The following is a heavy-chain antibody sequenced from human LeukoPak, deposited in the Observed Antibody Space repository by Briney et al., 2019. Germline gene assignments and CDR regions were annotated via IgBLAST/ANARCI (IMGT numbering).Heavy chain of an antibody. Sequence: PSETLSLTCTVSGGSISSSSYYWGWIRRPPGKGLEWIGSIYYSGSTYYNPSLKSRVTISVDTSKNQFSLKLSSVTAADTAVYYCARQDIVVVPAAIGYWGQGTLVTVSS. V-gene: IGHV4-39*01. CDR1: GGSISSSSYY. CDR2: IYYSGST. D-gene: IGHD2-2*01. CDR3: ARQDIVVVPAAIGY. J-gene: IGHJ4*02.